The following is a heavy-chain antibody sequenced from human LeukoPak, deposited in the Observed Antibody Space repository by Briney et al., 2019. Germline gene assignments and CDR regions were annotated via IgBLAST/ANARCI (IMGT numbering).Heavy chain of an antibody. CDR3: ARERGSSGGNTNGYFDY. V-gene: IGHV3-74*01. D-gene: IGHD4-23*01. CDR2: FKTDGSTT. J-gene: IGHJ4*02. Sequence: PGGSLRLSCAASGFTFNSYWMHWVRQAPGKGLVWVSLFKTDGSTTRYADSVKGRFTISRDNAKNTLYLQMNSLRAEDTAAYYCARERGSSGGNTNGYFDYWGQGALVTVSS. CDR1: GFTFNSYW.